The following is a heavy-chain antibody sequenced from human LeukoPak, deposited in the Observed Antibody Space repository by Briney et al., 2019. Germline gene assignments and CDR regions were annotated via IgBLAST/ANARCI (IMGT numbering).Heavy chain of an antibody. CDR1: GFTFNLYI. Sequence: GGSLRLSCAASGFTFNLYIMNWVRQAPGRGLEWVSSISNSGSYIHYADSVEGRFTISRDNSKNSVYLQMNSLGAEDTAVYYCARSQGTTTDVFPYWGQGALVSVSS. CDR3: ARSQGTTTDVFPY. J-gene: IGHJ4*02. CDR2: ISNSGSYI. D-gene: IGHD1-14*01. V-gene: IGHV3-21*01.